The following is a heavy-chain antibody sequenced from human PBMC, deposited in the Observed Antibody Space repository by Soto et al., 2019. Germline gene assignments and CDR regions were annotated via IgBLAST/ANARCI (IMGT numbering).Heavy chain of an antibody. J-gene: IGHJ4*02. CDR3: AKDIVPEAAMVDY. D-gene: IGHD2-2*01. V-gene: IGHV3-30*18. CDR2: ISYDGSNK. CDR1: GFTFSSYG. Sequence: QVQLVESGGGVVQPGRSLRLSCAASGFTFSSYGMHWVRQAPGKGLEWVAVISYDGSNKYYADSVKGRFTISRDNSKNTLYLQMNGLRAEDTAVYYCAKDIVPEAAMVDYWGQGTLVTVSS.